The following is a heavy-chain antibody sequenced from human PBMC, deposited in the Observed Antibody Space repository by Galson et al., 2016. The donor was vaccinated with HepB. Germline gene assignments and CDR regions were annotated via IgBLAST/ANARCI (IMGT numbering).Heavy chain of an antibody. J-gene: IGHJ3*02. D-gene: IGHD3-10*01. CDR1: GYRFSNYW. V-gene: IGHV5-51*01. Sequence: QSGAEVKKPGESLKISCKGSGYRFSNYWIVWVRQLPGKGLEWMGIIYPGDSDTKYSPSFEGQVTIPADKSINTAYLQWSSLKASDTAMYYCARRAYYASGRVTFDIWGQGTMVTVSS. CDR2: IYPGDSDT. CDR3: ARRAYYASGRVTFDI.